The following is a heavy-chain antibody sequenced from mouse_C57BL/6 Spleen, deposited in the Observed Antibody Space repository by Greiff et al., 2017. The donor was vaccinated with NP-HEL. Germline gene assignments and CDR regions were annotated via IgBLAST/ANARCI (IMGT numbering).Heavy chain of an antibody. D-gene: IGHD1-1*01. CDR3: TRDYYGSSWDY. V-gene: IGHV1-15*01. CDR2: IDPETGGT. J-gene: IGHJ2*01. Sequence: QVQLKQSGAELVRPGASVTLSCKASGYTFTDYEMHWVKQTPVHGLEWIGAIDPETGGTAYNQKFKGKAILTADNTSSTAYMELRSLTSEDSAVYYCTRDYYGSSWDYWGQGTTLTVSS. CDR1: GYTFTDYE.